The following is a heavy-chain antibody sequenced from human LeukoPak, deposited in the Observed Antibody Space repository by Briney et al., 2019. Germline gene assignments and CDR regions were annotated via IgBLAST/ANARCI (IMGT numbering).Heavy chain of an antibody. D-gene: IGHD3-16*01. Sequence: SETLSPTCTASGGSISSYYWSWIRQPPGKGLEWIGYIYYSGSTNYNPSLKSRVTIPVDTSKNQFSLKLSSVTAADTAVYYCARTFGGHAFDIWGQGTMVTVSS. V-gene: IGHV4-59*01. CDR2: IYYSGST. CDR1: GGSISSYY. CDR3: ARTFGGHAFDI. J-gene: IGHJ3*02.